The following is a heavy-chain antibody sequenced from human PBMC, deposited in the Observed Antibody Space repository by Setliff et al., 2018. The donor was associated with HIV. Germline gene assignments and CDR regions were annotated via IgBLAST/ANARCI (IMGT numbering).Heavy chain of an antibody. CDR1: GYSFISHD. J-gene: IGHJ4*02. Sequence: ASVKVSCKASGYSFISHDINWVRQAPGQGLEWMGRISIYNGNVNTAPKFQGRITMTTDTSTNTAYLELRSLRSDDTAVYYYARDDDVIMVVVGGDYWGQGTLVTVSS. CDR3: ARDDDVIMVVVGGDY. D-gene: IGHD3-22*01. V-gene: IGHV1-18*01. CDR2: ISIYNGNV.